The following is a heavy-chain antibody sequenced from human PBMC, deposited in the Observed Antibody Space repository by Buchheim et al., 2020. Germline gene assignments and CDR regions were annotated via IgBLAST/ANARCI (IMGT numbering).Heavy chain of an antibody. J-gene: IGHJ6*03. CDR1: GFTFGDYA. V-gene: IGHV3-49*03. CDR2: IRSKAYGGTT. Sequence: EVQLVESGGGLVQPGRSLRLSCTASGFTFGDYAMSWFRQAPGKGLEWVGFIRSKAYGGTTEYAASVKGRFTISRDDSKSIAFLQMNSLKTEDTAVYYCTRWGYYDFWSGYYPYYYYYMDVWGKGTT. CDR3: TRWGYYDFWSGYYPYYYYYMDV. D-gene: IGHD3-3*01.